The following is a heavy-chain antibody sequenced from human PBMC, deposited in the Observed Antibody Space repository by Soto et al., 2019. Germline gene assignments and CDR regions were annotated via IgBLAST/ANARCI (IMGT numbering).Heavy chain of an antibody. Sequence: GGSLGISCAASGFTFSSYAMTGVRQAPGKGLEWVSAISGGGGSTYYADSVKGRFTISRDNSKNTLYLQMNSLRAEDTAIYYGAKSDYYYGMDVWGQGTTVTVSS. J-gene: IGHJ6*02. V-gene: IGHV3-23*01. CDR1: GFTFSSYA. CDR3: AKSDYYYGMDV. CDR2: ISGGGGST.